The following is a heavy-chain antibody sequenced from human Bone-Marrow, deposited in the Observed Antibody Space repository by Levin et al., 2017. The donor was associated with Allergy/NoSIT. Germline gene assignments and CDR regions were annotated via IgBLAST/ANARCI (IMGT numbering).Heavy chain of an antibody. D-gene: IGHD4-11*01. CDR1: GFTFVSYT. Sequence: GGSLRLSCAASGFTFVSYTMSWVRQAPGKGLEWVSGIDWNGGSTYYSSSVKGRFTVSRDNSKNTLFLQMDSLSAEDTAVYFCAKGLQSFYFDQWGQGAQVTVSS. CDR2: IDWNGGST. J-gene: IGHJ4*02. CDR3: AKGLQSFYFDQ. V-gene: IGHV3-23*01.